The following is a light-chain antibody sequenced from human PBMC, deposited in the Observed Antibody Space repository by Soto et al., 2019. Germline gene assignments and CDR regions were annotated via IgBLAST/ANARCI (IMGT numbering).Light chain of an antibody. Sequence: DIQMTQSPSSLSASVGDRVTITCRASQSISSYLNWYQQKPGKAPKLLIYAASSLQSGVPSRFRGSGSGTEFTLTISSLQPEDFATYYCQQSYSTPTFGQGTKVEIK. V-gene: IGKV1-39*01. J-gene: IGKJ1*01. CDR2: AAS. CDR1: QSISSY. CDR3: QQSYSTPT.